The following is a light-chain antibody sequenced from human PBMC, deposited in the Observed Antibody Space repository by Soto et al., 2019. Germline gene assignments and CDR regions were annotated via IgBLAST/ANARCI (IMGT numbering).Light chain of an antibody. CDR1: TSNIGENP. V-gene: IGLV1-44*01. CDR3: AAWDDSLNGWV. CDR2: GYN. Sequence: QSVLTQPPSVSGTPGQRVTISCSGSTSNIGENPVNWYQQLPETAPKVLIYGYNQRPSGVTDRFSGSNSGTSASLAISGLQSEDEAHYYCAAWDDSLNGWVFGGGTKVTVL. J-gene: IGLJ3*02.